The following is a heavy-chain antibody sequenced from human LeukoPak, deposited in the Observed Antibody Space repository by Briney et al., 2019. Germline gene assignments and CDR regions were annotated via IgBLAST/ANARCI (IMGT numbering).Heavy chain of an antibody. Sequence: GGSLRLSCAASGFTFSSYAMSWVRQAPGKGLEWVSAISGSGGSTYYADSVKGRFTISRDNSKNTLYLQMNSLRAEDTAVYYCAKDLGRYYYDSSGSDYWGQGTLVTVSS. V-gene: IGHV3-23*01. CDR1: GFTFSSYA. J-gene: IGHJ4*02. D-gene: IGHD3-22*01. CDR3: AKDLGRYYYDSSGSDY. CDR2: ISGSGGST.